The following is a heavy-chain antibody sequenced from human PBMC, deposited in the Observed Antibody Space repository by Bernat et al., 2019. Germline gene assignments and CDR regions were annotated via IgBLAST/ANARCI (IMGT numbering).Heavy chain of an antibody. D-gene: IGHD6-19*01. V-gene: IGHV3-23*01. CDR2: ISGSGGST. CDR1: GFTFSSYA. Sequence: EVQLLESGGGLVQPGGSLRLSCAASGFTFSSYAMSWVRQAPGKGLEWVSAISGSGGSTYYADSVKGRFTISRDNSKNTLYLQMNSLRAEDTAVYYCARVGGGPVAGTGGNWFDPWGQGTLVTVSS. J-gene: IGHJ5*02. CDR3: ARVGGGPVAGTGGNWFDP.